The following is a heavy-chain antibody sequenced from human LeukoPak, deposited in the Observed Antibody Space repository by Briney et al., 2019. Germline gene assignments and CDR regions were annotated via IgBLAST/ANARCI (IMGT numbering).Heavy chain of an antibody. CDR3: ATGKGRKSSITISPDFQH. J-gene: IGHJ1*01. CDR1: GYTFTSYA. D-gene: IGHD3-9*01. CDR2: INAGNGNT. V-gene: IGHV1-3*01. Sequence: ASVKVSCTASGYTFTSYAMHWVRQAPGQRLEWMGWINAGNGNTKYSQKFQGRVTITRDTSASTAYMELSSLRSEDTAVYYCATGKGRKSSITISPDFQHWGQGTLVTVSS.